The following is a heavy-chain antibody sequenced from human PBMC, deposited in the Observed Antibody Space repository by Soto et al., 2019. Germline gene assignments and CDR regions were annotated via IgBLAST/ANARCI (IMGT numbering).Heavy chain of an antibody. V-gene: IGHV3-21*01. J-gene: IGHJ4*02. CDR3: ARDDADSSGYYYLGF. Sequence: GGSLRLSCAASGFTFSSYSMNWVRQAPGKGLEWVSSISSSSSYIYYADSVKGRLTISRDNAKNSLYLQMNSLRAADTAVYYGARDDADSSGYYYLGFWGQGTLVTVSS. CDR2: ISSSSSYI. CDR1: GFTFSSYS. D-gene: IGHD3-22*01.